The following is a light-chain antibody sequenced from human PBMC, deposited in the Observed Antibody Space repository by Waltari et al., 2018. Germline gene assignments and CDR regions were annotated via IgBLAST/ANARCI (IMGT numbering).Light chain of an antibody. CDR1: QDITNY. J-gene: IGKJ4*01. Sequence: DIQMTQSSSSLSASVGDRVTITCQASQDITNYLNWYQQKPGKAPKLLIYDASNLGTGVPSRFSGSGSGTDFTFTISSLQPEDIATYYCQQYDNLPLTFGGGTKVEIK. CDR3: QQYDNLPLT. CDR2: DAS. V-gene: IGKV1-33*01.